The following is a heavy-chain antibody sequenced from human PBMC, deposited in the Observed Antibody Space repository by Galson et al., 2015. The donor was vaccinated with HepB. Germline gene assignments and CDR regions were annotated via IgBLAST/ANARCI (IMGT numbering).Heavy chain of an antibody. J-gene: IGHJ4*02. CDR1: GITVRGDY. CDR2: IYSGGNT. V-gene: IGHV3-53*05. D-gene: IGHD4-17*01. Sequence: SLRLSCAVSGITVRGDYMTWVRQAPGKGLEWVSLIYSGGNTYYADSVKGRFTIPRDYSKNTLFLQLNSLRAEDTALYYCAGRPHGDYPYSDFWGQGTLVTVSS. CDR3: AGRPHGDYPYSDF.